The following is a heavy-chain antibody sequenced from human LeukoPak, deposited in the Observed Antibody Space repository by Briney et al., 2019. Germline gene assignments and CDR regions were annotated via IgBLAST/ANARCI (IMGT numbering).Heavy chain of an antibody. CDR1: GFTFSSYA. CDR2: ISSSSSYI. Sequence: GGSLRLSCAASGFTFSSYAMSWVRQAPGKGLEWVSSISSSSSYIYYADSVKGRFTISRDNAKNSLYLQMNSLRAEGTAVYYCARVALRTFDYWGQGTLVTVSS. D-gene: IGHD4-17*01. V-gene: IGHV3-21*01. J-gene: IGHJ4*02. CDR3: ARVALRTFDY.